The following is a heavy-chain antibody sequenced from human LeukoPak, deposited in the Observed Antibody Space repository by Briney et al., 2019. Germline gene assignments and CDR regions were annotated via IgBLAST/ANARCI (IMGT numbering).Heavy chain of an antibody. D-gene: IGHD6-19*01. CDR2: ILYSGST. CDR3: ARHVALAGTLFDY. Sequence: SETLSLTCTVSGHSISSSYWSWIRQPPGKGLEWIGYILYSGSTNYNPSLKSRVTISVDTSKNQFSLKVNSVTAADTAVYYCARHVALAGTLFDYWGQGTLVTVSS. CDR1: GHSISSSY. J-gene: IGHJ4*02. V-gene: IGHV4-59*08.